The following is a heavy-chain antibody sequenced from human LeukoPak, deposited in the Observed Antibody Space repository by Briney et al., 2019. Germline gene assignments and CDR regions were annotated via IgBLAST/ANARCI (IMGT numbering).Heavy chain of an antibody. D-gene: IGHD6-19*01. CDR2: IKQDGSEK. V-gene: IGHV3-7*01. CDR1: GFTFSYYW. CDR3: ARDASPPNDYSSGWPSDY. J-gene: IGHJ4*02. Sequence: PGGSLRLSCAASGFTFSYYWMSWVRQAPGKGLEWVANIKQDGSEKYYVDSVKGRFTISRDNAKNAVYLQMNSLRAKDTAVYYCARDASPPNDYSSGWPSDYWGQGTLVTVSS.